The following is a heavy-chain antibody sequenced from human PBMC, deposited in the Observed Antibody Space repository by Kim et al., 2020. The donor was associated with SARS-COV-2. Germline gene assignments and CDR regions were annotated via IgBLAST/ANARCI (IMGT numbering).Heavy chain of an antibody. V-gene: IGHV1-18*01. J-gene: IGHJ4*02. CDR2: ISNYNGQA. Sequence: ASVKVSCKTSGYRFNTYGISWVRQVPGQGLEWMGWISNYNGQANYAQKFQGRVTITTDSSTSTGYIELRSLTSDDTAMYFCARDENFGVDYWGQGTLVIVSS. CDR1: GYRFNTYG. CDR3: ARDENFGVDY. D-gene: IGHD3-16*01.